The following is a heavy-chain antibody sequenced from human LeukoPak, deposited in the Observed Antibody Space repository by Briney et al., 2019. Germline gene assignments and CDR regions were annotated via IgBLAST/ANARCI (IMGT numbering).Heavy chain of an antibody. D-gene: IGHD1-1*01. J-gene: IGHJ4*02. Sequence: PGGSLRLSCAASGFTFSSYEMNWVRQAPGKGLEWVSYISSSGSTIYYADSVKGRFTISRDNSKNSLYLQMNSLRTEDTALYYCAKGVFGGTTGHFDYWGQGTLVTVSS. CDR3: AKGVFGGTTGHFDY. CDR1: GFTFSSYE. V-gene: IGHV3-48*03. CDR2: ISSSGSTI.